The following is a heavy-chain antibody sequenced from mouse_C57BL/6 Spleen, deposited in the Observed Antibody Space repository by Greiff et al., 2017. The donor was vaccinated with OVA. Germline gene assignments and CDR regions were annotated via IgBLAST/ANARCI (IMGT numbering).Heavy chain of an antibody. J-gene: IGHJ4*01. Sequence: VKLVESGAELMKPGASVKLSCKATGYTFTGYWIEWVKQRPGHGLEWIGEILPGSGSTNYNEKFKGKATFTADTSSNTAYMQLSSLTTEDSAIYYCARRVYDYDEDYYAMDYWGQGTSVTVSS. CDR1: GYTFTGYW. V-gene: IGHV1-9*01. CDR2: ILPGSGST. CDR3: ARRVYDYDEDYYAMDY. D-gene: IGHD2-4*01.